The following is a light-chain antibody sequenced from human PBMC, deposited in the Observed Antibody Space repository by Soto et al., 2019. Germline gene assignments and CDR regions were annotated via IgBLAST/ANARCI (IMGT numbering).Light chain of an antibody. V-gene: IGKV1-8*01. Sequence: AIRMTQSPSSLSASTGDRVTITCRASQGLSSYLAWYQQKPGKAPKLLISAATTLQNGGPSRFSGSGSGTEFTLTTSSLQPDDFAANYCQQYNSYSEAFGQGTKVDIK. CDR1: QGLSSY. J-gene: IGKJ1*01. CDR3: QQYNSYSEA. CDR2: AAT.